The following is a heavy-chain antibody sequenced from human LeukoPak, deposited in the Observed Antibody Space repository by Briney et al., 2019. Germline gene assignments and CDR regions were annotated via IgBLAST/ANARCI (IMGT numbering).Heavy chain of an antibody. CDR2: ISAYNGNT. CDR3: ARVPGSYSLYYFDY. CDR1: GYTFTSYG. V-gene: IGHV1-18*01. D-gene: IGHD1-26*01. J-gene: IGHJ4*02. Sequence: GASVKVSCKASGYTFTSYGISWVRQAPGQGLEWMGWISAYNGNTNYAKKLQGRVTMTTDTSTSTAYMELSRLRSDDTAVYYCARVPGSYSLYYFDYWGQGTLVTVSS.